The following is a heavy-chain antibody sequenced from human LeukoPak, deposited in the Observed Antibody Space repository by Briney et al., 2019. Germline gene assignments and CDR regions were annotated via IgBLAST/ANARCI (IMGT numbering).Heavy chain of an antibody. D-gene: IGHD3-10*01. CDR2: LKEDVSAR. Sequence: GGSLRLSCAASGFTFSSYAMSWVRQAPGKGLEWVASLKEDVSARNLVDSVKGRFTISTDNAKNSLNLQMNSLRVEDTAVYYCARGPPYGSRSDFLDYWGLGTLVTVSS. V-gene: IGHV3-7*01. J-gene: IGHJ4*02. CDR3: ARGPPYGSRSDFLDY. CDR1: GFTFSSYA.